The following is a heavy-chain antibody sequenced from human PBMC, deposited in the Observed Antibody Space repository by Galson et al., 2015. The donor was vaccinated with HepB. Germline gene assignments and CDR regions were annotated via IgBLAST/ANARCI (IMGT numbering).Heavy chain of an antibody. CDR2: ISRSSYTT. J-gene: IGHJ2*01. D-gene: IGHD3-10*01. Sequence: SLRLSCAVSGLPFSDFAMSWVRQAPGKGLECVSTISRSSYTTYYADSVKGRFTISRDNSKDTLYLQMNSLRTEDTAMYYCAKRKGSGSPEYWSFDVWGRGTLVTVSS. CDR3: AKRKGSGSPEYWSFDV. V-gene: IGHV3-23*01. CDR1: GLPFSDFA.